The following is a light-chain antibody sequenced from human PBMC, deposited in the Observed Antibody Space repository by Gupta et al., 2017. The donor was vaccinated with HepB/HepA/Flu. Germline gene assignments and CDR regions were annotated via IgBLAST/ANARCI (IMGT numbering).Light chain of an antibody. V-gene: IGKV1-39*01. Sequence: DIQMTQSPSSLSASVGDRVTITCRASQSISSYLNWYQQKPGKAPKLLIYAASSVKRGVTSRFSGRGERKDFTLTSSRRQNEGFAYYYVQQSYSTWTFGQGTKVEIK. CDR3: QQSYSTWT. CDR1: QSISSY. CDR2: AAS. J-gene: IGKJ1*01.